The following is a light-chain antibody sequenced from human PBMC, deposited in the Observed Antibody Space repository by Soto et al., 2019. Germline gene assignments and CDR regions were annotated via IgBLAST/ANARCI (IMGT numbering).Light chain of an antibody. CDR1: SNDVGGFSY. CDR2: EAR. Sequence: QSALTQPPSASGSPGQSVTISCTGTSNDVGGFSYVSWYQQHAGKAPKLMIYEARKRPSGVPDRISGSKSGNTASLTVSELQADDETDYYYSSYTGSNDLVFGGGTKRTAL. CDR3: SSYTGSNDLV. V-gene: IGLV2-8*01. J-gene: IGLJ3*02.